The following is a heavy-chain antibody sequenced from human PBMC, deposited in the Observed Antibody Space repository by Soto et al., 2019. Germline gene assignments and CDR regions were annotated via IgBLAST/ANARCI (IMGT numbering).Heavy chain of an antibody. CDR3: ARERHNYVTRAFYHYYGLDV. V-gene: IGHV3-74*01. D-gene: IGHD4-17*01. CDR2: INSDGSRT. CDR1: EYTFSIYW. J-gene: IGHJ6*02. Sequence: GGSLRLSCAASEYTFSIYWMHWVRQVPGMVLEWVSRINSDGSRTSYADSVKGRFTVSRDNAKNILYLQMNRLRAEDTAVYYCARERHNYVTRAFYHYYGLDVWGQGTTVTVSS.